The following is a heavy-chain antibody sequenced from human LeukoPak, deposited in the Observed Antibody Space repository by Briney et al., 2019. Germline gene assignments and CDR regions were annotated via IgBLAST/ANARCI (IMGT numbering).Heavy chain of an antibody. Sequence: SVKVSCKTSGGTFTSYAITWVRQAPGQGLEWMGKIIPISGTTNYAQKFQGRVTFTADESTSTAYMELSSLRSEDTALYYCARKLRLGGNWFDPWGQGTLVTVSS. CDR2: IIPISGTT. CDR3: ARKLRLGGNWFDP. V-gene: IGHV1-69*13. J-gene: IGHJ5*02. CDR1: GGTFTSYA. D-gene: IGHD1-26*01.